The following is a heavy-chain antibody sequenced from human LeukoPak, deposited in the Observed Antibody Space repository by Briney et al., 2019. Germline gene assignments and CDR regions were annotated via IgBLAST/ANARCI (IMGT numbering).Heavy chain of an antibody. D-gene: IGHD3-10*01. CDR1: GYTLTELS. CDR3: ATTATQLWFGELLERAFDI. J-gene: IGHJ3*02. CDR2: FDPEDGET. Sequence: ASVKVSCKVSGYTLTELSMHWVRQAPGKGLEWMGGFDPEDGETIYAQKFQGRVTMTEDTSTDTAYMELSSLRSEDTAVYYCATTATQLWFGELLERAFDIWGQGTMVTVSS. V-gene: IGHV1-24*01.